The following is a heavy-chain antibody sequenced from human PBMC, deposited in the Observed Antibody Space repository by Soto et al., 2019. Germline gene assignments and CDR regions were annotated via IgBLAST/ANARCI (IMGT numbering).Heavy chain of an antibody. CDR2: IIPIFGTA. D-gene: IGHD6-6*01. J-gene: IGHJ5*02. V-gene: IGHV1-69*12. Sequence: QVQLVQSGAEVKKPGSSVKVSCKASGGTFSSYAISWVRQAPGQGLEWMGGIIPIFGTANYAQKFQGRVTITADESTSTAYMELSSLRSEDTAVYYCARMSPPTARSWFDPWGQGTLVTVSS. CDR3: ARMSPPTARSWFDP. CDR1: GGTFSSYA.